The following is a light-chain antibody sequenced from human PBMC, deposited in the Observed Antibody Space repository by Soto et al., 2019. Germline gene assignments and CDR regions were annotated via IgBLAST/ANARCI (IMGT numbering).Light chain of an antibody. CDR3: QQYGTSEII. V-gene: IGKV3-20*01. CDR1: QTLSNSF. Sequence: EIVLMQSPGTLSLSPGERATLSCMASQTLSNSFIAWYQQKPGQAPRLLIYDTSSRATGVPDRYSASGSGTDFTLTISRLEPEDFAVFFCQQYGTSEIIFGQGTRLENK. CDR2: DTS. J-gene: IGKJ5*01.